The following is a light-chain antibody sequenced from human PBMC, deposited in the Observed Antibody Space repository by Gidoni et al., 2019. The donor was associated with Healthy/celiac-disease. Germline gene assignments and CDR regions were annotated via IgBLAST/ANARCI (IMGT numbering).Light chain of an antibody. CDR2: KAS. Sequence: DIQMTQSPSTLSASVGDRVTITCRASQSISSWLAWDQQKPGKAPKLLIYKASSLESGVPSRFSGSGSGTEFTLTISSLQPDDFATYYCQQYNSYSRTFGQGTKVESK. V-gene: IGKV1-5*03. CDR1: QSISSW. J-gene: IGKJ1*01. CDR3: QQYNSYSRT.